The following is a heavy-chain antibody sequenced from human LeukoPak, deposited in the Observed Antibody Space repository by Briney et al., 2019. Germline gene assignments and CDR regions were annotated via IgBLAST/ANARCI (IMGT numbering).Heavy chain of an antibody. CDR1: GYTFTSYD. V-gene: IGHV1-8*01. D-gene: IGHD3-10*01. Sequence: ASVKVSCKASGYTFTSYDINWVRQATGQGLEWMGWMNPNSGNTGYAQKFQGRVTMTRNTSISTAYMELSSLRSEDTAVYYCARRRITMVRGVPRRAYNWFDPWGQGTLVTVSS. J-gene: IGHJ5*02. CDR2: MNPNSGNT. CDR3: ARRRITMVRGVPRRAYNWFDP.